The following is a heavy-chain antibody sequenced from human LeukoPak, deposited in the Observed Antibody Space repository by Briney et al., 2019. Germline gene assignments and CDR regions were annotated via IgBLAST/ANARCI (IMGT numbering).Heavy chain of an antibody. D-gene: IGHD2-21*02. CDR3: ARGPPYIVVVTGIGFFDY. V-gene: IGHV4-34*01. CDR2: INHSGST. CDR1: GGSFSGYY. Sequence: PSETLSLTCAVYGGSFSGYYWSWIRQPPGKGLEWIGEINHSGSTNYNPSLKSRVTISVDTSKNQFSLKLSSVTAAGTAVYYCARGPPYIVVVTGIGFFDYWGQGTLVTVSS. J-gene: IGHJ4*02.